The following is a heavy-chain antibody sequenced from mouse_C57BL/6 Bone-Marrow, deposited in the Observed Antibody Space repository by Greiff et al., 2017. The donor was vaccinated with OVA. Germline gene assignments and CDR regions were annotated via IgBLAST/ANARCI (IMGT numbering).Heavy chain of an antibody. CDR3: AREVYWYFDV. V-gene: IGHV1-59*01. Sequence: QVHVKQPGAELVRPGTSVKLSCKASGYTFTSYWMHWVKQRPGQGLEWIGVIDPSDSYTNYNQKFKGKATLTVDTSSSTAYMQLSSLTSEDSAVYYCAREVYWYFDVWGTGTTVTVSS. CDR1: GYTFTSYW. J-gene: IGHJ1*03. CDR2: IDPSDSYT.